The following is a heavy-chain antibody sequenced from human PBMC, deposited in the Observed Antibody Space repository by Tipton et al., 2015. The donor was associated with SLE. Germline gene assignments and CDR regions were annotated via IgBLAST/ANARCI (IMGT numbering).Heavy chain of an antibody. D-gene: IGHD6-13*01. V-gene: IGHV4-34*01. J-gene: IGHJ4*02. Sequence: TLSLTCAVYGGSFSGYYWSWIRQPPGKGLEWIGEINHSGRTNYNPSLKSRVTISVDTSKNQFSLQLNSVTPEDTAVYYCARDLSSWDHYFDYWGQGTLVTVSS. CDR2: INHSGRT. CDR3: ARDLSSWDHYFDY. CDR1: GGSFSGYY.